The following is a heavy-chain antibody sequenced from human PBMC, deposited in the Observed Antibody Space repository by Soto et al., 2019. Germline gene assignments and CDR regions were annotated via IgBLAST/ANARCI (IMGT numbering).Heavy chain of an antibody. D-gene: IGHD1-26*01. CDR3: ARHENGGTYPLDY. CDR2: VYYTGSA. CDR1: GASITTYY. Sequence: VQLQESGPGLVKPSETLSLTCTVSGASITTYYWAWIRQPPGKGLEYIGHVYYTGSADYSPSLKSRVTMSVDTSKNQFSLKLNSVTAADTALYYCARHENGGTYPLDYWGQGTLVTVSS. V-gene: IGHV4-59*08. J-gene: IGHJ4*02.